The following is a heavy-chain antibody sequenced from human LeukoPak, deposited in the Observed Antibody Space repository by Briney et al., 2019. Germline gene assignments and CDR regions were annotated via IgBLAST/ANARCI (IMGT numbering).Heavy chain of an antibody. CDR2: IWYDGSNK. J-gene: IGHJ3*02. D-gene: IGHD2-2*01. Sequence: GGSLRLSCAASGFTFRNYLMNWVRQAPGKGLEWVAVIWYDGSNKYYADSVKGRFTISRDNSKNTLYLQMNSLRAEDTAVYYCARILQDIVVVPAAIGAFDIWGQGTMVTVSS. CDR3: ARILQDIVVVPAAIGAFDI. V-gene: IGHV3-33*08. CDR1: GFTFRNYL.